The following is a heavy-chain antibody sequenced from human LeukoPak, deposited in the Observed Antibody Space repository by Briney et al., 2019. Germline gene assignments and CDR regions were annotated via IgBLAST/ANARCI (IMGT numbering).Heavy chain of an antibody. Sequence: GASVKVSCKASGYTFTGYYMHWVRQAPGQGLEWMGWLNPNSGGTNYAQKFQGRVTMTRDTSISTAYMELSRLRSDDTAVYYCARVFDSSGYSKTPYYGMDVWGQGTMVTVSS. J-gene: IGHJ6*02. CDR1: GYTFTGYY. CDR3: ARVFDSSGYSKTPYYGMDV. CDR2: LNPNSGGT. V-gene: IGHV1-2*02. D-gene: IGHD3-22*01.